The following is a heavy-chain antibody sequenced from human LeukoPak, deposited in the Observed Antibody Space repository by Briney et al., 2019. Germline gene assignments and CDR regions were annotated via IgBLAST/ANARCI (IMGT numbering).Heavy chain of an antibody. CDR1: GFTVSSNY. J-gene: IGHJ4*02. V-gene: IGHV3-53*04. Sequence: QTGGSLRLSCAASGFTVSSNYMSWVRQAPGKGLEWVSVIYSGGSTYYADSVKGRFTISRHNSKNTLYLQMNSLRAEDTAVYYCARGPTEGHDYGDYDLFFDYWGQGTLVTVSS. D-gene: IGHD4-17*01. CDR2: IYSGGST. CDR3: ARGPTEGHDYGDYDLFFDY.